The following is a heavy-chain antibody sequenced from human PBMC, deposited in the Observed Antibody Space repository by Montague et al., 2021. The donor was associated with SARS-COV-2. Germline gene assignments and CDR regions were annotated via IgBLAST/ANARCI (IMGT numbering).Heavy chain of an antibody. J-gene: IGHJ4*02. CDR3: ARSWGQWLKWGYYFDY. CDR2: IYYSGST. Sequence: SETLSLTCTVSGGSISSSSYYWGWNRQPPGKGLEWIGSIYYSGSTYYNPSLKSRVTISLDTSKNQFSLKLSSVTAADTAVYYCARSWGQWLKWGYYFDYWGQGTLVTVSS. D-gene: IGHD6-19*01. V-gene: IGHV4-39*01. CDR1: GGSISSSSYY.